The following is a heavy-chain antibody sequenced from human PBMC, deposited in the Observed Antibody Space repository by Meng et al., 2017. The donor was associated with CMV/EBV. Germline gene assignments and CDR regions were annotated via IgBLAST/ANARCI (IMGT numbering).Heavy chain of an antibody. CDR1: GFTFSSYW. V-gene: IGHV3-21*01. CDR2: ISSSSSYI. D-gene: IGHD3-16*02. CDR3: ARDSFYYGMDV. Sequence: GESLKISCAASGFTFSSYWMSWVRQAPGKGLEWVSSISSSSSYIYYADSVKGRFTISRDNAKNSLYLQMNSLRAEDTAVYYCARDSFYYGMDVWGQGTTVTVSS. J-gene: IGHJ6*02.